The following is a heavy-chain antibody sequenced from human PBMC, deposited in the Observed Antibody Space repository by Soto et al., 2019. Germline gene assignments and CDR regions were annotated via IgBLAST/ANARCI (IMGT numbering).Heavy chain of an antibody. Sequence: EVQLVESGGGLVQPGESLKLSCAASGFTFSDFSIHWVRQASGKGLEWVGRIRSKANSFATAYAASVKGRFTISREDSKNTAFLQMDSLKTEDTAVYYCVSSIVSATGNYWGQGTLVTVSS. D-gene: IGHD1-26*01. CDR2: IRSKANSFAT. V-gene: IGHV3-73*02. J-gene: IGHJ4*02. CDR3: VSSIVSATGNY. CDR1: GFTFSDFS.